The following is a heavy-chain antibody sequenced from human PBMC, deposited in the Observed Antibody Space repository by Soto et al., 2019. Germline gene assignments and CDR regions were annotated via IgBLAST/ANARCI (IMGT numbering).Heavy chain of an antibody. D-gene: IGHD4-17*01. Sequence: TSETLSLTCAVYGGSFSGYYWSWIRQPPGKGLEWIGEINHSGSTNYNPSLKSRVTISVDTSKNQFPLKLSSVTAADTAVYYCARVPGKDYGDYSVRSGRSYYYYYYMDVWGKGTTVTVSS. V-gene: IGHV4-34*01. CDR2: INHSGST. CDR1: GGSFSGYY. J-gene: IGHJ6*03. CDR3: ARVPGKDYGDYSVRSGRSYYYYYYMDV.